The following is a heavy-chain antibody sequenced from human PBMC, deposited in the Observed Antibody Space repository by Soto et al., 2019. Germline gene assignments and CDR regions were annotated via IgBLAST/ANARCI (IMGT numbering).Heavy chain of an antibody. CDR3: ARVPASYDFLSGYFQGGMDV. J-gene: IGHJ6*02. CDR1: GGSFSGYY. Sequence: PSETLSLTCAVYGGSFSGYYWSWIRQPPGKGLEWIGEINHSGSTNYNPSLKSRVTISVDTSKNQFSLKLSSVTAADTAVYYCARVPASYDFLSGYFQGGMDVWGQGTTVTVSS. V-gene: IGHV4-34*01. CDR2: INHSGST. D-gene: IGHD3-3*01.